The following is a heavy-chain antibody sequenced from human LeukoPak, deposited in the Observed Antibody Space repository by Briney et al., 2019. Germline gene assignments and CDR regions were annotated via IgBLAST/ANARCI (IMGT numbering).Heavy chain of an antibody. CDR3: AKDRGSSRWLLGPFDY. D-gene: IGHD6-13*01. Sequence: GGSLRLSCAASGFTFSSYAMTWVRQAPSKGLEWVSTNSGSGGSTYYADSVKGRFTISRDNSKNTLYLQMNSLRAEDTAVYYCAKDRGSSRWLLGPFDYWGQGTLVTVSS. V-gene: IGHV3-23*01. CDR2: NSGSGGST. J-gene: IGHJ4*02. CDR1: GFTFSSYA.